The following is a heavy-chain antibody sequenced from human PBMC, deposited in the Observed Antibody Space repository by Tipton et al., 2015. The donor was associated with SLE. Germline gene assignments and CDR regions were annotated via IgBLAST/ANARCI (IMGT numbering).Heavy chain of an antibody. D-gene: IGHD3-22*01. V-gene: IGHV3-48*01. Sequence: SLRLSCAASGLTFSRYWMTWVRQAPGKGLEWLSYIRSMSNNTNYADSVKGRFTISRDTAKNSLYLQMNSLRAEDTAVYYCARRYYPDTSGYSLDYWGQGTLVTVSS. J-gene: IGHJ4*02. CDR2: IRSMSNNT. CDR3: ARRYYPDTSGYSLDY. CDR1: GLTFSRYW.